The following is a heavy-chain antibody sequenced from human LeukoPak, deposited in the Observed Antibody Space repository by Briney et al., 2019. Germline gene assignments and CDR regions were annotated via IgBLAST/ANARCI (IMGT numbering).Heavy chain of an antibody. D-gene: IGHD3-3*01. J-gene: IGHJ4*02. V-gene: IGHV3-30*04. CDR2: ISYDGSNK. CDR3: ARGSERFLEWSPFDY. CDR1: GFTFSSYA. Sequence: PGRSLRLSCAASGFTFSSYAMHWVRQAPGKGLERVAGISYDGSNKYYADSVKGRFTSSRDNSKNTLYLQMNSLRAEDTAVYYCARGSERFLEWSPFDYWGQGTLVTVSS.